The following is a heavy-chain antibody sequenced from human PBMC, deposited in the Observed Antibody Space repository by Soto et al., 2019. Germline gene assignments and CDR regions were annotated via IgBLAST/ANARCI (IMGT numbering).Heavy chain of an antibody. Sequence: SLRLSCSSSIFTFSSYWMHLVLHAPFKLLVWVSRINSDGGSTSYADSVKGRFTISRDNAKNTLYLQMNSLRAEDTAVYYCARPSPGSSGYNYWGPLNYWGQGTLVTVSS. J-gene: IGHJ4*02. V-gene: IGHV3-74*01. CDR2: INSDGGST. CDR1: IFTFSSYW. D-gene: IGHD3-22*01. CDR3: ARPSPGSSGYNYWGPLNY.